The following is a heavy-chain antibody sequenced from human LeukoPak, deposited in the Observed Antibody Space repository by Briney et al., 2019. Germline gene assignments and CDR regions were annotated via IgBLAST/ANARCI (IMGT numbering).Heavy chain of an antibody. D-gene: IGHD3-3*01. V-gene: IGHV4-61*02. Sequence: SQTLSLTCTVSGGSISSGSYYWSWIRQPAGKGLEWIGRIYTSGSTNYNPSLKSRVTISVDTSKNQFSLKLSSVTAADTAVYYCARGIAIFGVVIMSHAFDIWGQGTMVTVSS. CDR3: ARGIAIFGVVIMSHAFDI. CDR2: IYTSGST. CDR1: GGSISSGSYY. J-gene: IGHJ3*02.